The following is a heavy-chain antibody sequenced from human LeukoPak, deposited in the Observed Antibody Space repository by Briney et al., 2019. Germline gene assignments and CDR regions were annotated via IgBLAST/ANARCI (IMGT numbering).Heavy chain of an antibody. J-gene: IGHJ6*03. CDR3: ASGSRVHYYYMDV. V-gene: IGHV7-4-1*02. Sequence: ASVKVSCEASGYTFTSYAMNWVRQAPGQRLEWMGWINTNTGNPTYAQGFTGRFVFSLDTSVSTAYLQISSLKAEDTAVYYCASGSRVHYYYMDVWGKGTTVTVSS. CDR2: INTNTGNP. D-gene: IGHD1-1*01. CDR1: GYTFTSYA.